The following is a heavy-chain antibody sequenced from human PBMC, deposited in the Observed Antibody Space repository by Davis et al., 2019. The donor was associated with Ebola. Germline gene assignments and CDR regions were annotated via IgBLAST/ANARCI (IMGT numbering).Heavy chain of an antibody. J-gene: IGHJ4*02. D-gene: IGHD3-22*01. CDR2: IYPGDSAT. CDR3: ARRSYYYDSSGYYLDLVFDY. Sequence: GESLKISCKGSGYSFTSYWLGWLRQLPGKGLEWMGIIYPGDSATRYSPSFHGQVTISADKSISTADLQWSSLKASDTAMYYCARRSYYYDSSGYYLDLVFDYWGQGTLVTVSS. CDR1: GYSFTSYW. V-gene: IGHV5-51*01.